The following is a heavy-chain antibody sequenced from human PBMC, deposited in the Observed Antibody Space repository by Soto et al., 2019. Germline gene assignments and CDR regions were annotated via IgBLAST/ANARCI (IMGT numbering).Heavy chain of an antibody. CDR2: IKSKTDGGTT. D-gene: IGHD3-10*01. CDR1: VFTFSNAW. V-gene: IGHV3-15*01. CDR3: TMLKFGELLYSFDY. Sequence: GWSLRLSCSASVFTFSNAWMSWFRQAPGKGLEWVGRIKSKTDGGTTDYAAPVKGRFTISRDDSKNTLYLQMNSLKTEDTAVYYCTMLKFGELLYSFDYWGQGTLVTVSS. J-gene: IGHJ4*02.